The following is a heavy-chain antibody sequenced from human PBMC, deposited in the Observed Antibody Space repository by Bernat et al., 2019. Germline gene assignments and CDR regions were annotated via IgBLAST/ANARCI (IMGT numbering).Heavy chain of an antibody. CDR2: ISVSGGST. V-gene: IGHV3-23*01. D-gene: IGHD3-22*01. CDR1: GFTFSSYA. Sequence: EVQLLESGGGLVQPGGSLRLSCAASGFTFSSYAMSWVRQAPGKGLEWVSAISVSGGSTYYADSVKGRFTSSRDNSKNTLYLQMNSLRAEDTAVYYCAKCMREATYYYDSSGYIPFDYWGQGTLVTVSS. J-gene: IGHJ4*02. CDR3: AKCMREATYYYDSSGYIPFDY.